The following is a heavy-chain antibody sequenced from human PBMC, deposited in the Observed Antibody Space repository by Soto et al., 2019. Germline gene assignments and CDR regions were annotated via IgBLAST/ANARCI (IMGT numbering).Heavy chain of an antibody. CDR1: GDSISTPEFF. Sequence: QLQESGPGLVKSSQTLSLTCTVSGDSISTPEFFWAWVRQPPGRGLEWIGYIFHTGSTYQNPSLQSRLTMSIDTSKGPFTLNLSSVTAADTATYYCARDSPMTSAWRGLDVWGQGITVTVSS. D-gene: IGHD5-12*01. CDR3: ARDSPMTSAWRGLDV. CDR2: IFHTGST. V-gene: IGHV4-31*03. J-gene: IGHJ6*02.